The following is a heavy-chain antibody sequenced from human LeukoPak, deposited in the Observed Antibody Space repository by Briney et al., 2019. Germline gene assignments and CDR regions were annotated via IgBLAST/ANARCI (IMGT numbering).Heavy chain of an antibody. D-gene: IGHD3-22*01. CDR1: GFTVSSNY. Sequence: GGSLSFYCAASGFTVSSNYMSWVRQAPGMGLEWVSAISGSGGSTYYADSVKGRFTISRDNSKNTLYLEMNSLRAEDTAVYYCVKELDSSGYFDFWGQGTLVTVSS. CDR3: VKELDSSGYFDF. CDR2: ISGSGGST. J-gene: IGHJ4*02. V-gene: IGHV3-23*01.